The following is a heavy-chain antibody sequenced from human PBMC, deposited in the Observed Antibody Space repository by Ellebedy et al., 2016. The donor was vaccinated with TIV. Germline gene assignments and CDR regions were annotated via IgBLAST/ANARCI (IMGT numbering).Heavy chain of an antibody. CDR1: GGSISSSNW. V-gene: IGHV4-4*02. J-gene: IGHJ6*02. Sequence: MPSETLSLTCAVSGGSISSSNWWRWVRQPPGKGLEWIGEIWHSGSTNYNPSLKSRVTISVDKSKNQFSLKLNSVSAADTAVYYCAKENYGMDVWGQGTTVTVSS. CDR3: AKENYGMDV. CDR2: IWHSGST.